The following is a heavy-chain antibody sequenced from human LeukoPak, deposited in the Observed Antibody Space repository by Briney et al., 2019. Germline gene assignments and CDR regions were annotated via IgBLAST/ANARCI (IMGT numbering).Heavy chain of an antibody. CDR1: GFTFSNYA. D-gene: IGHD1-26*01. J-gene: IGHJ4*02. CDR3: AKTPLYSGNYYFDY. V-gene: IGHV3-23*01. CDR2: ITGSSGST. Sequence: GGSLRLSCAASGFTFSNYAMSWVRQAPGKGLEWASPGKGLEWVSAITGSSGSTFYADSVKGRFTISRDNSKNTLYLQMNSLRAEDTAVYHCAKTPLYSGNYYFDYWGQGTLVTVSS.